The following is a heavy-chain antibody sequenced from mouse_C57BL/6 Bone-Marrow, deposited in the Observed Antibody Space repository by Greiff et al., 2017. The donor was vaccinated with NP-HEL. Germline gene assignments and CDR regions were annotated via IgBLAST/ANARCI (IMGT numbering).Heavy chain of an antibody. CDR2: IYPGDGDT. V-gene: IGHV1-82*01. Sequence: VQLVESGPELVKPGASVKISCKASGYAFSSSWMNWVKQRPGKGLEWIGRIYPGDGDTNYNGKFKGKATLTADKSSSTAYMQLSSLTSEDSAVYFCARRMIYDGYVYYFDYWGQGTTLTVSS. CDR3: ARRMIYDGYVYYFDY. J-gene: IGHJ2*01. CDR1: GYAFSSSW. D-gene: IGHD2-3*01.